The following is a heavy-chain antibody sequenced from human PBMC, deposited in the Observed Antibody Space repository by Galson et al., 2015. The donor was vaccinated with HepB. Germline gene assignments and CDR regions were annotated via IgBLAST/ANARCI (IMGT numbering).Heavy chain of an antibody. CDR1: GFTFSTYS. V-gene: IGHV3-48*04. CDR2: ISPDSIVI. CDR3: ATDLKGSSSWSWAFDD. J-gene: IGHJ4*02. D-gene: IGHD6-13*01. Sequence: SLRLSCAASGFTFSTYSMSWVRQAPGKGLEWISYISPDSIVINYAASVTGRFTVSRDNATNSSHLQMNSLRAEDTAVYYCATDLKGSSSWSWAFDDWGQGTLVTVSS.